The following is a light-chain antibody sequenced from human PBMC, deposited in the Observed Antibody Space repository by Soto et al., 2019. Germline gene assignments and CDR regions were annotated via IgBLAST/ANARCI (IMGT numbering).Light chain of an antibody. CDR1: SSDVGGYNY. J-gene: IGLJ3*02. V-gene: IGLV2-14*01. CDR2: EVS. CDR3: SSYTSSSTVV. Sequence: QSALTQPASESGSPGQSITISCTGTSSDVGGYNYVSWYQQHPGKAPKLMICEVSNRPSGVSDRFSGSKSGNTASLTISGLQAEDEADYYCSSYTSSSTVVFGGGNKLTVL.